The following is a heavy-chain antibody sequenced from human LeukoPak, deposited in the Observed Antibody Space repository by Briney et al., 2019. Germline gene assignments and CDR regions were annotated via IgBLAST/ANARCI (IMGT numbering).Heavy chain of an antibody. CDR3: ARSSCVATMLDY. J-gene: IGHJ4*02. Sequence: SETPSLTCTVSGGSISSYYWSWLRQPPGKGLEWIGYIYYSGSTNYNPSLKSRVTISVDTSKNQFSLKLSTVSDEDTAVYYSARSSCVATMLDYWGQGTLVTVSS. D-gene: IGHD5-12*01. CDR2: IYYSGST. CDR1: GGSISSYY. V-gene: IGHV4-59*01.